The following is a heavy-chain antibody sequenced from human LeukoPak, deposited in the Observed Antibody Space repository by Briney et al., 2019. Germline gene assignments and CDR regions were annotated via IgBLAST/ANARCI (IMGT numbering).Heavy chain of an antibody. Sequence: GGSLRLSCVVSGVTNSSYYMSRVRQAPGKGREWVANIKEDGSERYNVDSMKGRFTISRENTKTSLYLQMNSLRAEDTAVYYCARDLYGDYFFDYWGQGTLVTVSS. V-gene: IGHV3-7*01. J-gene: IGHJ4*02. CDR2: IKEDGSER. D-gene: IGHD4-17*01. CDR1: GVTNSSYY. CDR3: ARDLYGDYFFDY.